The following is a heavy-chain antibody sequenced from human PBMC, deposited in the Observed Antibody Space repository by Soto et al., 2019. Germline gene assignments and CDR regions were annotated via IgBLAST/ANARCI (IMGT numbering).Heavy chain of an antibody. CDR3: AKGLRRLLRTQYYYGLDV. D-gene: IGHD3-16*01. V-gene: IGHV3-23*01. J-gene: IGHJ6*02. CDR2: ISGSGGNT. CDR1: GFTFSPYA. Sequence: GSLRLSCAASGFTFSPYAMTWVRHAPGNGLEWVSSISGSGGNTNYADSVKGRFTVSRDNSKRTLSLQMNSLTEEDTAIYYCAKGLRRLLRTQYYYGLDVWGRGTTVTVSS.